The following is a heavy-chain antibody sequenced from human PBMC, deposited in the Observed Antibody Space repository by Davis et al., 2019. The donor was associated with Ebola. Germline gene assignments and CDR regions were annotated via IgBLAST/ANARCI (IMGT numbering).Heavy chain of an antibody. Sequence: PGGSLRLSCTASGFTLSDYYMSWIRQAPGKGLEWVSYIRGSDNSIYYADSVKGRFSVSRDNANNSLYLQMHSLRADDTAVYYCARDRGRVFSSGSYNWIDPWGQGTLVIVSS. CDR2: IRGSDNSI. J-gene: IGHJ5*02. V-gene: IGHV3-11*01. CDR3: ARDRGRVFSSGSYNWIDP. D-gene: IGHD6-25*01. CDR1: GFTLSDYY.